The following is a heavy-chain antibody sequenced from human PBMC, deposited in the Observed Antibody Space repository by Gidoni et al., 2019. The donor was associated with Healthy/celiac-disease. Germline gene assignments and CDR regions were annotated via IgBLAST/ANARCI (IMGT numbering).Heavy chain of an antibody. J-gene: IGHJ4*02. Sequence: QITLKESGPTLVKPTQTLTLTCPFSGFSLSTSGAGVGWIRQPPGKALEWLALIYWNDDKRYSPSLKSRLTITKDTSKNQVVLTMTNMDPVDTATYYCAHMKGYSSSSLFNYFDYWGQGTLVTVSS. CDR3: AHMKGYSSSSLFNYFDY. V-gene: IGHV2-5*01. CDR2: IYWNDDK. CDR1: GFSLSTSGAG. D-gene: IGHD6-6*01.